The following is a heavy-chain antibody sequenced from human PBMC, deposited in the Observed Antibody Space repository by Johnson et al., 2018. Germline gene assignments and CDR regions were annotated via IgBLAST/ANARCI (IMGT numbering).Heavy chain of an antibody. CDR1: GFTFRSYG. V-gene: IGHV3-30*18. D-gene: IGHD6-13*01. Sequence: QLVQSGGGVVQPGRSLRLSCAASGFTFRSYGMHWVRLAPGKGLEWVAVTSHDGSNEYYADSVKGRFTISRDNSKKTLYLQMNSLRAEDTGVYYCAKSLDSSSWYYYYGMDVWGQGTTVTVS. J-gene: IGHJ6*02. CDR3: AKSLDSSSWYYYYGMDV. CDR2: TSHDGSNE.